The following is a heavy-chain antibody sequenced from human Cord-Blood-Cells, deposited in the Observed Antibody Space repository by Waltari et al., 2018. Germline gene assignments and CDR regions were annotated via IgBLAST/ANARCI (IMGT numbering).Heavy chain of an antibody. Sequence: QVQLVQSGAEVKKPGASVKVYCKASGYTFTSYAMHWVRQAPGQRLEWMGWINAGNGNTKYSQKFQGRVTITRDTSASTAYMELSSLRSEDTAVYYCARGSYSSSSWYFDLWGRGTLVTVSS. J-gene: IGHJ2*01. CDR3: ARGSYSSSSWYFDL. CDR1: GYTFTSYA. D-gene: IGHD6-6*01. V-gene: IGHV1-3*01. CDR2: INAGNGNT.